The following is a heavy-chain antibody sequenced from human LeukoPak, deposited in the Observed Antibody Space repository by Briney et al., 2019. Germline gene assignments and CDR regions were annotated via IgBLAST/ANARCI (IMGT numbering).Heavy chain of an antibody. V-gene: IGHV4-59*08. J-gene: IGHJ4*02. CDR3: VRHPQGLRYFDN. CDR2: IYYSGRDT. Sequence: SETLSLTCSVSGDSINNYYWSWIRQPPGKGLEWIAYIYYSGRDTNYSPSLKSRLTISVDTSKQQFSLSLRSVTAADTAVYYCVRHPQGLRYFDNWGQGTLVIVSS. CDR1: GDSINNYY.